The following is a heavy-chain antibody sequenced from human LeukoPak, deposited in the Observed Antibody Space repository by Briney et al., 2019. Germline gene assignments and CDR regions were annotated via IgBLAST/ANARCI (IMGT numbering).Heavy chain of an antibody. Sequence: GGSLRLSCAASGFTFSSYAMSWVRQAPGKGLEWVSAIRGSGGSTYYADSVKGRFTVSRDNSKNTLYLQMNSLRAEDTAVYYCAKYTSSSVYYGMDVWGQGTTVTVSS. D-gene: IGHD6-6*01. J-gene: IGHJ6*02. V-gene: IGHV3-23*01. CDR2: IRGSGGST. CDR1: GFTFSSYA. CDR3: AKYTSSSVYYGMDV.